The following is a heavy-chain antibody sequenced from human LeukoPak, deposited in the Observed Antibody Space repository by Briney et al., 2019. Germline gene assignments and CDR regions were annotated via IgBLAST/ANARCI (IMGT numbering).Heavy chain of an antibody. D-gene: IGHD6-13*01. CDR1: GFIFSNYD. J-gene: IGHJ4*02. V-gene: IGHV3-48*01. CDR2: ISSGGSTI. Sequence: PGGSLRLSCAASGFIFSNYDMNWVRQAPGKGLEWVSFISSGGSTIFYADSVKGRFTISRDNSKNTLYLQMNSLRAEDTAVYYCAKTDRVYDYWGQGTLVTVSS. CDR3: AKTDRVYDY.